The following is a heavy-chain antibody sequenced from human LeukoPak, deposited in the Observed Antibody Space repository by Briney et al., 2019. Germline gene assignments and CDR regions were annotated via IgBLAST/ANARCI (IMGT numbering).Heavy chain of an antibody. Sequence: SETLSLTCAVSGYSISSGYHWGWIRQPPGKGLEWIGEINHSGSTNYNPSLKSRVTISVDTSKNQFSLKLSSVTAADTAVYYCARNDFWSGYTFDYWGQGTLVTVSS. CDR3: ARNDFWSGYTFDY. D-gene: IGHD3-3*01. CDR1: GYSISSGYH. V-gene: IGHV4-38-2*01. J-gene: IGHJ4*02. CDR2: INHSGST.